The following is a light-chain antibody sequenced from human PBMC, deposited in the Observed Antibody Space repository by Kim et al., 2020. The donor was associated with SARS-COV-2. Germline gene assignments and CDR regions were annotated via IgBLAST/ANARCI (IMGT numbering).Light chain of an antibody. CDR2: AAS. Sequence: SPGERAPLSCRASQRINTRYLAWYQQKPGQAPRLLIFAASSRATGIPDRFSGSGSGTDFTLTISRLEPEDFAVYYCQQYDTAPRTFGQGTKVDIK. V-gene: IGKV3-20*01. CDR1: QRINTRY. J-gene: IGKJ1*01. CDR3: QQYDTAPRT.